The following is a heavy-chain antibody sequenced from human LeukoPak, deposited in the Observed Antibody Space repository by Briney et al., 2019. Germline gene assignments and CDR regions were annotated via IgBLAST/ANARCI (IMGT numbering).Heavy chain of an antibody. D-gene: IGHD1-7*01. CDR1: GYSMSSGYY. V-gene: IGHV4-38-2*02. CDR2: IFHSGNS. J-gene: IGHJ3*01. Sequence: TSETLSLTCTVSGYSMSSGYYRGWIRQPPGKGLQRIGSIFHSGNSYYNPSLKSRVTISVDTSKDQFSLKVNSVTAADTAVYYCARVGYNWNLWFDFWGQGTTVTVSS. CDR3: ARVGYNWNLWFDF.